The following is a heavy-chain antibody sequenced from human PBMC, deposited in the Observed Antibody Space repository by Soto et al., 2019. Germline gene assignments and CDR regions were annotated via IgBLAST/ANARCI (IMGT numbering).Heavy chain of an antibody. CDR3: AKRIFGVVIIRDYGMDV. J-gene: IGHJ6*02. CDR2: ISGSGGST. V-gene: IGHV3-23*01. Sequence: GGSLRLSCAVSGFTFSSYAMSWVRQAPWKGLEWVSAISGSGGSTYYADSVKGRFTISRDNSKNTLYLQMNSLRAEDTAVYYCAKRIFGVVIIRDYGMDVWGQGTTVTVSS. CDR1: GFTFSSYA. D-gene: IGHD3-3*01.